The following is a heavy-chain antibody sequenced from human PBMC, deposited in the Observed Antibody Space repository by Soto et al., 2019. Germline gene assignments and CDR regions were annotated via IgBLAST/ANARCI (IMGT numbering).Heavy chain of an antibody. CDR2: IYYSGNT. Sequence: SETLSLTCTVSGGSISTGGYYWSWIRQHPGKGLEWIGYIYYSGNTYYNPSLKSRVTISVDTSENQFSLRLSSVTAADTALYYCASQYYDFWSGYYKMWYYYYGMDVWGQGTTVTVSS. V-gene: IGHV4-31*03. CDR3: ASQYYDFWSGYYKMWYYYYGMDV. CDR1: GGSISTGGYY. J-gene: IGHJ6*02. D-gene: IGHD3-3*01.